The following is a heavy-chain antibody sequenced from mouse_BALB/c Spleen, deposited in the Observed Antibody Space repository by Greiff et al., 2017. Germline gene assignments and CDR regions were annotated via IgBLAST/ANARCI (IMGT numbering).Heavy chain of an antibody. D-gene: IGHD2-1*01. V-gene: IGHV1-82*01. CDR1: GYAFSSSW. CDR3: ARKEDYRNFFDY. Sequence: QVQLKQSGPELVKPGASVKISCKASGYAFSSSWMNWVKQRPGQGLEWIGRIYPGDGDTNYNGKFKGKATLTADKSSSTAYMQLSSLTSVDSAVYFCARKEDYRNFFDYWGQGTTLTVSS. J-gene: IGHJ2*01. CDR2: IYPGDGDT.